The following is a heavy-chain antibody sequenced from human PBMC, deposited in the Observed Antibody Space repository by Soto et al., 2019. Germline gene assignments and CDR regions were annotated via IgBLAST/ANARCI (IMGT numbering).Heavy chain of an antibody. J-gene: IGHJ4*02. Sequence: EVQLVESGGGLVKPGGSLRLSCAASGFTFSNAWMNWVRQAPGKGLEWVGRIKSKTDGGTTDYAEPVKGRFTISRDDSKNTLYLQMNGLKTEDTAGYYCTTDWIRQQLRRLEFRDYWGQGTLVTVSS. CDR2: IKSKTDGGTT. CDR1: GFTFSNAW. V-gene: IGHV3-15*07. D-gene: IGHD6-13*01. CDR3: TTDWIRQQLRRLEFRDY.